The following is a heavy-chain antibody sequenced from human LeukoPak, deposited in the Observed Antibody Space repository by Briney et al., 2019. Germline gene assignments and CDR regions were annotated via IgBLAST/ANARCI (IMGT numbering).Heavy chain of an antibody. CDR1: GYSFTSYW. CDR3: ARLEMATIIGAFDI. J-gene: IGHJ3*02. CDR2: IYPGDSDA. V-gene: IGHV5-51*01. D-gene: IGHD5-24*01. Sequence: GESLKISCKGSGYSFTSYWIGWVRQMPGKGLEWLGIIYPGDSDARYSPSFQGQVTISADKSISTAYLQWSSLKASDTAMYYCARLEMATIIGAFDIWGQGTMVTVSS.